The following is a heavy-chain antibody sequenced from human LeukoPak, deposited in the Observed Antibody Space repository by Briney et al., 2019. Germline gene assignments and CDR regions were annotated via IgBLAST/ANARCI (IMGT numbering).Heavy chain of an antibody. D-gene: IGHD3-22*01. Sequence: SETLSLTCAVYGGSFSGYHWSWIRQPPGKGLEWIGEINHSGSTNYNPSLKSRVTISVDTSKNQFSLKLSSVTAADTAVYYCARFTGRGYYYDSSGYYYYFDYWGQGTLVTVSS. CDR1: GGSFSGYH. J-gene: IGHJ4*02. CDR3: ARFTGRGYYYDSSGYYYYFDY. CDR2: INHSGST. V-gene: IGHV4-34*01.